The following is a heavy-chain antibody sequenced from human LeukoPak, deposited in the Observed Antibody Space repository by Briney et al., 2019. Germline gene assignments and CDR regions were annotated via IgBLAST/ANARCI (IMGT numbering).Heavy chain of an antibody. Sequence: SETLSLTCTVSGGSISSGGYYWSWIRQPPGKGLEWIGYIYHSGSTYYNPFLKSRVTISVDRSKNQFSLKLSSVTAADTAVYYCARCSYNVYYYYMDVWGKGTTVTVSS. CDR2: IYHSGST. CDR3: ARCSYNVYYYYMDV. V-gene: IGHV4-30-2*01. CDR1: GGSISSGGYY. J-gene: IGHJ6*03. D-gene: IGHD1-14*01.